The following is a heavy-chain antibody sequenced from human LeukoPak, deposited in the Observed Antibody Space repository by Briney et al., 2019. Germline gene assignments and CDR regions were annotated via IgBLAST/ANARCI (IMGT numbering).Heavy chain of an antibody. V-gene: IGHV1-69*13. J-gene: IGHJ6*03. CDR3: ARDGHSSSWSRFGYYYYYMDV. CDR1: GGTFSSYA. CDR2: IIPIFGTA. D-gene: IGHD6-13*01. Sequence: SVKVSCKASGGTFSSYAISWVRQAPGQGLEWMGGIIPIFGTANYAQKFQGRVTITADESTSTAYMELSSLRSEDTAVYYCARDGHSSSWSRFGYYYYYMDVWDKGTTVTVSS.